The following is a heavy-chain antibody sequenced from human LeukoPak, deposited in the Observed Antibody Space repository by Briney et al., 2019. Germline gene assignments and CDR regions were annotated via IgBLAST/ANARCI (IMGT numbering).Heavy chain of an antibody. Sequence: GGSLRLSCAASGFTFTNYWMRWVRQAPGKGLVWVSRIDIDGTGTSYADSVKGRFTISRDNSENTLYLQMNSLRAEDTAVYYCAKKGYAGSGTYSYYFDYWGQGTLVTVSS. D-gene: IGHD3-10*01. CDR3: AKKGYAGSGTYSYYFDY. CDR1: GFTFTNYW. CDR2: IDIDGTGT. J-gene: IGHJ4*02. V-gene: IGHV3-74*01.